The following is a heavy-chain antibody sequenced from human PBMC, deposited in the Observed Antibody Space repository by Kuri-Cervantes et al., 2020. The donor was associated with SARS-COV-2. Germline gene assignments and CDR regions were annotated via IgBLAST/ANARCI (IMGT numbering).Heavy chain of an antibody. CDR1: GFTFTSYY. D-gene: IGHD2-15*01. J-gene: IGHJ5*02. V-gene: IGHV1-46*01. CDR2: INPSGGST. CDR3: ARSSLGYCSGGSCSNWFDP. Sequence: GGSLRLSCAASGFTFTSYYMHWVRQAPGQGLEWMGIINPSGGSTSYAQKFQGRVTMTRDTSTSTVYMELSSLRSEDTAVYYCARSSLGYCSGGSCSNWFDPWGQGTLVTVSS.